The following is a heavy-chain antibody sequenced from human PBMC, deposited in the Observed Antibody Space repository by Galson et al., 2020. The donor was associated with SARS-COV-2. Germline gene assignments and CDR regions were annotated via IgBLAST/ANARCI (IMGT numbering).Heavy chain of an antibody. CDR3: AREKWNYGSYYFDH. Sequence: SETLSLTCTVSGGSISSGDYYWSWIRQPPGKGLEWIGYIYNNGGTSYNPSLKSRLTMSLDTSKNQFSLNLRSVTAADTAVYYCAREKWNYGSYYFDHWGQGTLVIASS. J-gene: IGHJ4*02. D-gene: IGHD1-7*01. CDR1: GGSISSGDYY. V-gene: IGHV4-30-4*01. CDR2: IYNNGGT.